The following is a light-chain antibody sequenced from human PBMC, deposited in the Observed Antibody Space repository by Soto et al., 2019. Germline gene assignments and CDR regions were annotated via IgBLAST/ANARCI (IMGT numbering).Light chain of an antibody. CDR1: QNINNN. Sequence: EIVMTQSPATLSVSPGEKATLSCRASQNINNNLAWYQQRPGQAPRLLIYAASNRATGLPVRFSGSGSGTEFTLTISSLQSEDFAVYYWQQYNNWPPGTFGQGTKLEIK. V-gene: IGKV3-15*01. CDR2: AAS. J-gene: IGKJ2*02. CDR3: QQYNNWPPGT.